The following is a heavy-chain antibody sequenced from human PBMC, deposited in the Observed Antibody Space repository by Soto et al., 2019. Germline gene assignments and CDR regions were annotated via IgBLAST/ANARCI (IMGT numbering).Heavy chain of an antibody. J-gene: IGHJ3*02. Sequence: GGSLRLSCAASGFTFSSYGMHWVRQAPGKGLEWVAVISYDGSNKYYADSVKGRFTISGDNSKNTLYLQMNSLRAEDTAVYYCAKVIAVAGTGYAFDIWGQGTMVTVSS. CDR1: GFTFSSYG. V-gene: IGHV3-30*18. D-gene: IGHD6-19*01. CDR3: AKVIAVAGTGYAFDI. CDR2: ISYDGSNK.